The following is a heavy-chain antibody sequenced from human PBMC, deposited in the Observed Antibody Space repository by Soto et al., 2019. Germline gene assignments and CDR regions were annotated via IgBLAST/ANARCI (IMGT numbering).Heavy chain of an antibody. CDR3: ARGLLTFDWYNWFDP. D-gene: IGHD3-9*01. CDR2: IYPGDSDN. CDR1: GYNFTSYW. V-gene: IGHV5-51*01. J-gene: IGHJ5*02. Sequence: PGESLKISCKGSGYNFTSYWIGWVRQMPGKGLEWMAIIYPGDSDNRYSQSFQGKVTISAEKSISTAYMQWSSLKASDTAMYYCARGLLTFDWYNWFDPWGPGTLVTVSS.